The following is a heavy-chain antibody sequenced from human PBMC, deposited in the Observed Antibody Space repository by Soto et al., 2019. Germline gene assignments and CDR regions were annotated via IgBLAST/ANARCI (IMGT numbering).Heavy chain of an antibody. CDR2: ISGSGGST. CDR3: AKGQAFWSGSFYGMDV. J-gene: IGHJ6*02. Sequence: VGSLRLSCAASGFTFSSYAMSWVRQAPGKGLEWVSAISGSGGSTYYADSMKGRFTISRDNSKNTLYLQMNSLRAEDTAVYYCAKGQAFWSGSFYGMDVWGQGTTVTVSS. CDR1: GFTFSSYA. D-gene: IGHD3-3*01. V-gene: IGHV3-23*01.